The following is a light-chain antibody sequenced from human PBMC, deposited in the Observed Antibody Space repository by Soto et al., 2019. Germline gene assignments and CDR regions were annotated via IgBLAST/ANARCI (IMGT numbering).Light chain of an antibody. CDR2: GVS. J-gene: IGLJ3*02. CDR1: SSDIGSHNF. CDR3: SSYPSTYIWV. V-gene: IGLV2-14*01. Sequence: QSALTQPASVSGSPGQSITISCTGTSSDIGSHNFVSWHQQHPGKAPKFIIYGVSNRPSGVSNRFSGSKSGNTASLTISGLQADDEADYYCSSYPSTYIWVFGGGTKLTVL.